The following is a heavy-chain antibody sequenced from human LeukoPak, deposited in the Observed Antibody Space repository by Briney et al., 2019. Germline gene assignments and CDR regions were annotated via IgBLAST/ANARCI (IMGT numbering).Heavy chain of an antibody. CDR2: IYYSGST. Sequence: SETQSLTCTVSGGSISSSSYYWGWIRQPPGKGLEWIGSIYYSGSTYYNPSLKSRVTISVDTSKNQFSLKLSSVTAADTAVYYCARIVFASYYYYYLDVWGKGTTVTVSS. CDR3: ARIVFASYYYYYLDV. V-gene: IGHV4-39*07. J-gene: IGHJ6*03. D-gene: IGHD3-3*02. CDR1: GGSISSSSYY.